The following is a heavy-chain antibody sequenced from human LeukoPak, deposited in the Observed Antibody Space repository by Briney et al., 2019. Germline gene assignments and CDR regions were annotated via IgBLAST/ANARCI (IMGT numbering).Heavy chain of an antibody. V-gene: IGHV3-48*04. CDR3: ARDSSGAAEWEPQVPFDY. CDR1: GFTFSSYS. CDR2: ISSSSSTI. Sequence: QPGGSLRLSCAASGFTFSSYSMNWVRQAPGKGLEWVSYISSSSSTIYYADSVKGRFTISRDNAKNSLYLQMNSLRAEDTAVYYCARDSSGAAEWEPQVPFDYWGQGTLVTVSS. D-gene: IGHD1-26*01. J-gene: IGHJ4*02.